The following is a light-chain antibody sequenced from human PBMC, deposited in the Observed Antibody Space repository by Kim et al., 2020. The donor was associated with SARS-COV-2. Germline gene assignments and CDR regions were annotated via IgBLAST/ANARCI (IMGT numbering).Light chain of an antibody. Sequence: VALGQTVRITCQGAGLRSYYATWYQQKPGQAPIVVIYGKNNRPSGIPDRFSGSSSGNTASLTITGTQAGDEADYYCNSRDSNDNVVFGGGTQLTVL. CDR2: GKN. CDR3: NSRDSNDNVV. J-gene: IGLJ2*01. V-gene: IGLV3-19*01. CDR1: GLRSYY.